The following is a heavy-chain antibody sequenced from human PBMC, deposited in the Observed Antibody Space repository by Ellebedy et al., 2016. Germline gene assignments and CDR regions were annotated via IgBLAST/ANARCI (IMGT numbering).Heavy chain of an antibody. J-gene: IGHJ6*02. D-gene: IGHD3-22*01. Sequence: GESLKISCAASGFTVSTNYMKWVRHAPGKGLEWVSAIFSDGNTYYADSVKCRFTISRDNSKHTLYLQMNSLRAEDTAVYYCARAGYDSSGTTQHNYYYYGLDVWGQGTTVTVSS. CDR2: IFSDGNT. CDR3: ARAGYDSSGTTQHNYYYYGLDV. V-gene: IGHV3-53*01. CDR1: GFTVSTNY.